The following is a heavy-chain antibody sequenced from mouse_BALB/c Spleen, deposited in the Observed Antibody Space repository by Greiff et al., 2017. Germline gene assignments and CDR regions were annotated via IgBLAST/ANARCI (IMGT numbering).Heavy chain of an antibody. D-gene: IGHD2-4*01. CDR3: ARDGDDYDGEDYFDY. CDR2: IWAGGST. J-gene: IGHJ2*01. Sequence: QVQLKESGPGLVAPSQSLSITCTVSGFSLTSYGVHWVRQPPGKGLEWLGVIWAGGSTNYNSALMSRLSISKDNSKSQVFLKMNSLQTDDTAMYYCARDGDDYDGEDYFDYWGQGTTLTVSS. CDR1: GFSLTSYG. V-gene: IGHV2-9*02.